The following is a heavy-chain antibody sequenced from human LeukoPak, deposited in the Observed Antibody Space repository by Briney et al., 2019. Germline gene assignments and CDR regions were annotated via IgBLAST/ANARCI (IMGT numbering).Heavy chain of an antibody. CDR1: GYTFTGYY. CDR2: INPNSGGT. CDR3: AKLARYYYGSGSLYYFDY. V-gene: IGHV1-2*02. Sequence: GASVKVSCKASGYTFTGYYMHWVRQAPGQGLEWMGWINPNSGGTNYAQKFQGRVTMTRDTSISTAYMELSRLRSDDTAVYYCAKLARYYYGSGSLYYFDYWGQGTLVTVSS. J-gene: IGHJ4*02. D-gene: IGHD3-10*01.